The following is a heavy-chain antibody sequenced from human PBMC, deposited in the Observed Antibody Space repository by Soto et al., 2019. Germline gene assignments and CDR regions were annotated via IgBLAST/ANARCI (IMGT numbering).Heavy chain of an antibody. CDR2: IYYSGST. CDR1: GGSISSYY. V-gene: IGHV4-59*01. D-gene: IGHD3-10*01. J-gene: IGHJ6*02. Sequence: SETLSLTCTVSGGSISSYYWSWIRQPPGKGLEWIGYIYYSGSTNYNPSLKSRVTISVDTSKNQFSLKLSSVTAADTAVYYCARDLSPEYYGSGICGMDVWGQGTTFTVSS. CDR3: ARDLSPEYYGSGICGMDV.